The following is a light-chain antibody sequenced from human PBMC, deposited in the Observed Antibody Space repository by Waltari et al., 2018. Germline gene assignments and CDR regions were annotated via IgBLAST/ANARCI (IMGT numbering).Light chain of an antibody. V-gene: IGKV1-6*01. Sequence: AIQVTESPSSLSASVGDRVTITCRASQGLNNDLDLYQHKHGKAPRLLLYTTSTLQSGVPSRFSGNRSVTFYTLTINNLQPEDVATYYCLQNYNYPRTFGQGTKVEI. J-gene: IGKJ1*01. CDR1: QGLNND. CDR3: LQNYNYPRT. CDR2: TTS.